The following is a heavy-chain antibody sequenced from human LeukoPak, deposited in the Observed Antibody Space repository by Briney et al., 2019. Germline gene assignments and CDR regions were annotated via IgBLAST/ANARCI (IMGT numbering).Heavy chain of an antibody. CDR3: ARNKHYYDSSNYV. CDR1: GFTFNDYG. J-gene: IGHJ4*02. V-gene: IGHV3-20*04. D-gene: IGHD3-22*01. CDR2: INWNGGTT. Sequence: GGSLRLSCAAPGFTFNDYGMSWVRQGPGKGLEWVSGINWNGGTTGYADSVRGRFTISRDNAKNSLYLQMNSLRAEDTALYYCARNKHYYDSSNYVWGQGTLVTVSS.